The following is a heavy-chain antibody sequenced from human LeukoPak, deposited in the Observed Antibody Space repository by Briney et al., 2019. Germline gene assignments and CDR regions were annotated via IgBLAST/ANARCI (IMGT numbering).Heavy chain of an antibody. J-gene: IGHJ5*02. Sequence: SETLSLTCADYGGPFSGFFWSWIRQPPGKGLEWIGEINHSGTTNYNPSLKSRVAISIDTSKNQFSLKLTSVTAADTAVYYCARWEQQLVSGGFDPWGQGTLVTVSS. CDR2: INHSGTT. V-gene: IGHV4-34*01. D-gene: IGHD6-13*01. CDR3: ARWEQQLVSGGFDP. CDR1: GGPFSGFF.